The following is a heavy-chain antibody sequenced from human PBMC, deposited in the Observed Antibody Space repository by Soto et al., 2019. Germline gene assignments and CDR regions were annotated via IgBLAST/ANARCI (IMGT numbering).Heavy chain of an antibody. J-gene: IGHJ4*02. CDR1: AYSFTSYW. CDR3: ARGEYYYDSGGYYSNY. D-gene: IGHD3-22*01. V-gene: IGHV5-51*01. CDR2: IYVGDSDT. Sequence: GESLKISCKGSAYSFTSYWLGWVRQMPGKGLEWMGIIYVGDSDTRYSPSFQGQVTISADKSISTAYLQWSSLKASDTAMYYCARGEYYYDSGGYYSNYWGQGTLVTVSS.